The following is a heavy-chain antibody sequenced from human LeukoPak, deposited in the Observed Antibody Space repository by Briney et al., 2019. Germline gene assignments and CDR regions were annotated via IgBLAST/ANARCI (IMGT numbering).Heavy chain of an antibody. V-gene: IGHV4-4*07. Sequence: SETLSLTCTVSGGSLSSYYWSGLQQPAGKGLEWIGRIYTSGSTNYNPSLKSRVTMSVDTSKNQFSLKLSSVTAADTAVYYCARDQGYYDIFVNAFHIWGQGTMVTVSS. D-gene: IGHD3-9*01. CDR3: ARDQGYYDIFVNAFHI. J-gene: IGHJ3*02. CDR1: GGSLSSYY. CDR2: IYTSGST.